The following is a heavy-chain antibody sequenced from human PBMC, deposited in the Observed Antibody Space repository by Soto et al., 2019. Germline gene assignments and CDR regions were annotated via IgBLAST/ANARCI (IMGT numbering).Heavy chain of an antibody. D-gene: IGHD7-27*01. Sequence: PSETLSLTCAVSGDSISSSVWWTWVRQPPGKGLEWIGEVFHTGDTYFNPSLRSRVAMSVDKSTNEFSLKVTSVTAADTAIYYCARKAWVRFDYWGQGALVTVPS. V-gene: IGHV4-4*02. J-gene: IGHJ4*02. CDR3: ARKAWVRFDY. CDR2: VFHTGDT. CDR1: GDSISSSVW.